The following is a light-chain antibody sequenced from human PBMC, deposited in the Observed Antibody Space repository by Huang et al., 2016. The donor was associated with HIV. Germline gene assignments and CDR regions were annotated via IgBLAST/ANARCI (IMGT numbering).Light chain of an antibody. J-gene: IGKJ2*01. CDR3: QQYNNWPPYT. CDR1: QSVSSN. V-gene: IGKV3-15*01. CDR2: GAS. Sequence: EIVMTQSTATLSVSTGERDTLSCRASQSVSSNFAGDQHKPGQAPRLLIYGASTRATCIPARFSGSGAGTEFTLTISSLQSEDFAVYYCQQYNNWPPYTFGQGTKLEIK.